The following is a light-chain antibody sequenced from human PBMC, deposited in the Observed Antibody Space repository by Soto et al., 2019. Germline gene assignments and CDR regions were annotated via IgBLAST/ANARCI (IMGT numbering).Light chain of an antibody. CDR3: SSCAGSNNSIFV. CDR2: EVS. CDR1: SSDVGGYNY. Sequence: QSVLTQPPSASGSPGQSVTISCTGTSSDVGGYNYVSWYQQHPGKAPKLMIYEVSKRPSGVPDRFSGSKSGNTASLTVSGLQAEDEADYYCSSCAGSNNSIFVFGTGTKVTVL. J-gene: IGLJ1*01. V-gene: IGLV2-8*01.